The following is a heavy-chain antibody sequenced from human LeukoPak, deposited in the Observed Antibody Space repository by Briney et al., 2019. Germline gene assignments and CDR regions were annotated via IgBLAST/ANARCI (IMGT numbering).Heavy chain of an antibody. D-gene: IGHD3-10*01. CDR2: INPSGGTT. CDR1: GYTFTSYH. CDR3: ARGPSITMVRGGQWYYYMDV. Sequence: ASVKVSCKASGYTFTSYHMHWVRQAPGRGLEWMGIINPSGGTTNYAQKFQGRVTMTRDTSTNTVYMELSSLRSEDTAVYYCARGPSITMVRGGQWYYYMDVWGKGTTVTISS. V-gene: IGHV1-46*01. J-gene: IGHJ6*03.